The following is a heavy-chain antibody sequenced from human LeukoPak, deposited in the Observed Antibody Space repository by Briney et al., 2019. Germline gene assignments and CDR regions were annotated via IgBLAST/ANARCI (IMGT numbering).Heavy chain of an antibody. CDR2: ISYDGSNK. Sequence: GGSLRLSCAAYGFTFSNYAMHWVRQAPGKGLEWGAFISYDGSNKHYADSVKGRFTISRDNSKNTLYLQMNSLRPEDTAVYYCARARFGYNRGPFDYWGQGILVTVSS. CDR1: GFTFSNYA. V-gene: IGHV3-30-3*01. J-gene: IGHJ4*02. CDR3: ARARFGYNRGPFDY. D-gene: IGHD5-24*01.